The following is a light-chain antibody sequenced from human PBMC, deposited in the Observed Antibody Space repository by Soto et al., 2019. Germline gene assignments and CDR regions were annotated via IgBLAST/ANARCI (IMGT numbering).Light chain of an antibody. J-gene: IGKJ1*01. Sequence: DIQMTQSPSTLSASVGDSVTITCRASQSISSWLAWYQQKPGKAPKLLIYTASNLESGVPSRFRGSGSGTEFNLTITSLQPDDFATYYCQQYNSQSTFGQGTKVEIK. CDR1: QSISSW. CDR2: TAS. V-gene: IGKV1-5*03. CDR3: QQYNSQST.